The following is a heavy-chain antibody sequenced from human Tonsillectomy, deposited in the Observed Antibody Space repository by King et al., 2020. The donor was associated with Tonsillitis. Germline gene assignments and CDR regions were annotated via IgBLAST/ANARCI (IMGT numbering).Heavy chain of an antibody. CDR3: ARELVVGVAEYFQN. CDR2: INLDGSEK. Sequence: VQLVESGGGLVQPGGSLRLSCAASGFTFSRYWMSWLRQAPGKGLEWVANINLDGSEKYYVDSVKGRFTISRDNAKNSLHLQMNSLRVEAAAVYYFARELVVGVAEYFQNWGQGTLLTVSS. J-gene: IGHJ1*01. D-gene: IGHD2-15*01. CDR1: GFTFSRYW. V-gene: IGHV3-7*03.